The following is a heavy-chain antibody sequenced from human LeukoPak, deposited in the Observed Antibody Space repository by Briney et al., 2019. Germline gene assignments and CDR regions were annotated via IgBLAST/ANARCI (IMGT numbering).Heavy chain of an antibody. CDR2: IRSKAYGGTT. J-gene: IGHJ4*02. Sequence: PGGSLRLSCTSSGFTFGDYAVSWVRQAPGKGLEWVGFIRSKAYGGTTDYAASVKGRFTVSRDDSKSTAYLQMNSLKTEDTAVYYCSRTDPSTTLIDYWGPGTLVTVSS. CDR3: SRTDPSTTLIDY. D-gene: IGHD4-11*01. V-gene: IGHV3-49*04. CDR1: GFTFGDYA.